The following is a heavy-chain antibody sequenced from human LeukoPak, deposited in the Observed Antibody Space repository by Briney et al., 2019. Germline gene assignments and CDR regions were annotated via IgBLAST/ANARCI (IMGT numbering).Heavy chain of an antibody. D-gene: IGHD6-13*01. CDR3: ASDKGYSNNYFDY. CDR2: IYYSGST. J-gene: IGHJ4*01. CDR1: GGSISTTGYY. V-gene: IGHV4-39*01. Sequence: SETLSLTCTVSGGSISTTGYYWAWIRQLPGKGLEWIASIYYSGSTYYNSSLKSRVTISVDTSRNQFSLKLSSVTAADTALYYCASDKGYSNNYFDYWGQGTLVTVSS.